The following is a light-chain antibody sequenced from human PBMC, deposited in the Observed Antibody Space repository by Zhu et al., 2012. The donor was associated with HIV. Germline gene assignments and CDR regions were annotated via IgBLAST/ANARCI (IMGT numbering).Light chain of an antibody. CDR1: QSIGVW. CDR3: QQYHSDSKT. V-gene: IGKV1-5*03. Sequence: DVQMTQSPSTLSASVGDRVTITCRASQSIGVWLAWYQQKAGKAPNLLIYKTSTLESGVPSRFIGRGSGTEFTLTIDSLQPDDLATYYCQQYHSDSKTFGQGTKVEIK. CDR2: KTS. J-gene: IGKJ1*01.